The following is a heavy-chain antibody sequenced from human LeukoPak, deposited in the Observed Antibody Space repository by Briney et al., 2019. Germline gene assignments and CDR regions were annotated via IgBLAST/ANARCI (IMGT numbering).Heavy chain of an antibody. CDR1: GGSITSSNYY. V-gene: IGHV4-39*07. J-gene: IGHJ4*02. D-gene: IGHD3-22*01. CDR2: VYYNGNT. CDR3: ARVTGYVIEDYFDY. Sequence: PSETLSLTCSVSGGSITSSNYYWGWIRQPPGKGLEWIANVYYNGNTYYSPSLKSRITISVDVSKNQFSLKLRSVTAADTAVYYCARVTGYVIEDYFDYWGQGTLVTVSS.